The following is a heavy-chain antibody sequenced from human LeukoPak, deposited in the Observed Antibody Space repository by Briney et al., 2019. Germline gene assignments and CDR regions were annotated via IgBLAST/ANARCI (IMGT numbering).Heavy chain of an antibody. J-gene: IGHJ4*02. Sequence: SQTLSLTCTVSGGSISSGSYYWSWIRQPAGKGLEWIGRIYTSGSTNYNPSLKSRVTMSVDTSKNQFSLKLSSVTAADTAVYYCARGGGWLQFYDYWGQGTLVTVSS. V-gene: IGHV4-61*02. D-gene: IGHD5-24*01. CDR1: GGSISSGSYY. CDR2: IYTSGST. CDR3: ARGGGWLQFYDY.